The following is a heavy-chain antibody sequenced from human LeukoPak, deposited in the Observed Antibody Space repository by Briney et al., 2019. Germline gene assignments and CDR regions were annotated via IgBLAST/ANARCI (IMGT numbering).Heavy chain of an antibody. V-gene: IGHV1-2*02. CDR3: AREPLPDYYYYYMDV. Sequence: GASVRVSCKASGYTFTGYYMHWVRQAPGQGLEWMGWINPNSGGTNYAQKFQGRVTMTRGTSISTAYMELSRLRSDDTAVYYCAREPLPDYYYYYMDVWGKGTTVTVSS. CDR1: GYTFTGYY. CDR2: INPNSGGT. J-gene: IGHJ6*03.